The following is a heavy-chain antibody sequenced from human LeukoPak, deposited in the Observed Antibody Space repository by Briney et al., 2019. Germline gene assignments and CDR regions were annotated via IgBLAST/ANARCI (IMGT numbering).Heavy chain of an antibody. Sequence: GESLRLFFSPSGLILSSYGMHSVRPPRVKALECGVYIWYDASDKDYASPVKGRFTNFSDNYKSTVYLQMNSLSPEDTALYYWVRDLLRLPHKYFDSWGQGTLVTVSS. CDR2: IWYDASDK. V-gene: IGHV3-30*02. D-gene: IGHD3-16*01. J-gene: IGHJ4*02. CDR1: GLILSSYG. CDR3: VRDLLRLPHKYFDS.